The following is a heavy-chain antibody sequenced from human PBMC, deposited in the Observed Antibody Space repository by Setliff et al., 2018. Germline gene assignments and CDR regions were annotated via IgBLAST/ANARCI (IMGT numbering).Heavy chain of an antibody. D-gene: IGHD2-21*01. CDR2: IYPDDSDA. CDR3: ARQMEIAEAGDAFHI. J-gene: IGHJ3*02. V-gene: IGHV5-51*01. Sequence: PGESLKISCKGSGYSFTSYWIGWVRQMPGKGLEWMGIIYPDDSDARYSPSFRGQVTISVDKSISTAYLQWSSLKASDTAMYYCARQMEIAEAGDAFHIWGQGTMVTVSS. CDR1: GYSFTSYW.